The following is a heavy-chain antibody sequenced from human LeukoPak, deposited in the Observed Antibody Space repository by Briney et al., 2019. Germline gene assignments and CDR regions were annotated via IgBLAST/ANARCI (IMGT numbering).Heavy chain of an antibody. J-gene: IGHJ6*04. Sequence: SQTLTLTCTASGGSISSDAYYWSWIPQPPGMDLEWIGYIYYSGSTYYNPSLKSRVTISAGTSKTQFSLKLSSVTAADTAVYHWARDHIHRCDRMGMYVWGKGTTVTVS. V-gene: IGHV4-30-4*01. CDR2: IYYSGST. CDR1: GGSISSDAYY. CDR3: ARDHIHRCDRMGMYV. D-gene: IGHD1-14*01.